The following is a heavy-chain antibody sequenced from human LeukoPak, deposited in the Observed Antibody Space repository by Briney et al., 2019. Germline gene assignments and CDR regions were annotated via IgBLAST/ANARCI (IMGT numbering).Heavy chain of an antibody. D-gene: IGHD3-3*01. Sequence: ASVKVSCEASGYTFTSYGISWVRQAPGQGLEWMGWISAYNGNTNYAQKLQGRVTMTTDTSTSTAYMELRSLRSDDTAVYYCASDRARFLEWPDAFDIWGQGTMVTVSS. CDR3: ASDRARFLEWPDAFDI. V-gene: IGHV1-18*01. CDR1: GYTFTSYG. J-gene: IGHJ3*02. CDR2: ISAYNGNT.